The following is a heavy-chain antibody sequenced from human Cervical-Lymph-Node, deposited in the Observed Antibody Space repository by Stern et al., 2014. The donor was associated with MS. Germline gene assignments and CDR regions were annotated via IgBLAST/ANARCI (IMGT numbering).Heavy chain of an antibody. D-gene: IGHD4-17*01. Sequence: VQLQESGPGLVKPSQTLSLTCTVSGGSISSGGYYWSWIRQHPGKGLEWIGFIYYSGSTYSNPSLKSRVTISVDTSKNQFSLKLSSVTAADTAGYYCARVRVTVTRNWFDPWGQGTLVTVSS. V-gene: IGHV4-31*03. CDR3: ARVRVTVTRNWFDP. CDR1: GGSISSGGYY. CDR2: IYYSGST. J-gene: IGHJ5*02.